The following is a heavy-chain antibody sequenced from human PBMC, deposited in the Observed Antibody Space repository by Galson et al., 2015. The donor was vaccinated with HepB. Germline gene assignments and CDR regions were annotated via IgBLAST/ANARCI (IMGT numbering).Heavy chain of an antibody. Sequence: SLRLSCAASGFTVSSNYMSWVRQAPGKGLEWVSVIYNGGSTYYADSVKGRFTISRYNSKNTLYLQMNSLRAEDTAVYYCAKTPASHYYDSSGYYYFDYWGQGTLATVSS. CDR3: AKTPASHYYDSSGYYYFDY. J-gene: IGHJ4*02. V-gene: IGHV3-66*02. D-gene: IGHD3-22*01. CDR1: GFTVSSNY. CDR2: IYNGGST.